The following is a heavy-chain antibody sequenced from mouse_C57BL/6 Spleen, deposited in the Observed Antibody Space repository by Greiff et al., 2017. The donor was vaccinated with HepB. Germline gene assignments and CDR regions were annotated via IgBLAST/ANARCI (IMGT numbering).Heavy chain of an antibody. CDR1: GYTFTDYY. J-gene: IGHJ2*01. CDR3: ARDYDYVLSY. Sequence: EVQLQQSGPELVKPGASVKISCKASGYTFTDYYMNWVKQSHGKSLEWIGDINPNNGGTSYNQKFKGKATLTVDKSSSTAYMELRSLTSEDSAVYYCARDYDYVLSYWGQGTTLTVSS. CDR2: INPNNGGT. D-gene: IGHD2-4*01. V-gene: IGHV1-26*01.